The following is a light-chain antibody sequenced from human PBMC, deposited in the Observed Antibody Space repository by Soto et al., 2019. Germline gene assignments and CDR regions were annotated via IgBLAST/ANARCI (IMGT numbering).Light chain of an antibody. V-gene: IGLV2-14*01. Sequence: QSVLAQPASVSGSPGQSITISCTGTSSGFGGYNYVSWYQQHPGRAPKVLIYDVSNRPAGVSDRFSGSRSGNTASLTISGLHSEDEADYYCCSYTSSNSLVFGPGTKVTVL. CDR1: SSGFGGYNY. CDR3: CSYTSSNSLV. CDR2: DVS. J-gene: IGLJ1*01.